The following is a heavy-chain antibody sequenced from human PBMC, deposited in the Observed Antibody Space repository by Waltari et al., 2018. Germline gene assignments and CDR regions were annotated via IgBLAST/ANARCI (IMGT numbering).Heavy chain of an antibody. CDR3: ARSRGERYYDSSGYYYGYFDY. Sequence: QLQLQESGPGLVKPSETLSLTCTVSGGSISRSSYYWGWIRQPPGKGLGWIGSIYYSGSTYYNPSLKSRVTISVDTSKNQFSLKLSSVTAADTAVYYCARSRGERYYDSSGYYYGYFDYWGQGTLVTVSS. D-gene: IGHD3-22*01. J-gene: IGHJ4*02. CDR1: GGSISRSSYY. V-gene: IGHV4-39*07. CDR2: IYYSGST.